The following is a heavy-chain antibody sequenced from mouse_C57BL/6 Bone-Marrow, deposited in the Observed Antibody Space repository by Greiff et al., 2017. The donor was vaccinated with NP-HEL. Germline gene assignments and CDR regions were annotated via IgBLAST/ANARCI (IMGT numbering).Heavy chain of an antibody. D-gene: IGHD2-4*01. CDR1: GFTFSDYY. Sequence: EVQLVESEGGLVQPGSSMKLSCTASGFTFSDYYMAWVRQVPEKGLEWVANINYDGSSTYYLDSLKSRFILSRDNAKNILYLQMRSLKSEDTATYYCAREGGLRRRTYAMDYWGQGTSVTVSS. J-gene: IGHJ4*01. CDR3: AREGGLRRRTYAMDY. CDR2: INYDGSST. V-gene: IGHV5-16*01.